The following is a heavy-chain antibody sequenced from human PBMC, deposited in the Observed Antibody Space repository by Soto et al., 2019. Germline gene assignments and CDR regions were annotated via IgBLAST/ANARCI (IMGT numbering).Heavy chain of an antibody. J-gene: IGHJ4*02. V-gene: IGHV3-30-3*01. D-gene: IGHD3-3*01. CDR1: GFTFSSYA. Sequence: QVQLVESGGGVVQPGRSLRLSCEASGFTFSSYAMHWVRQAPGKGLEWVAVISYDGSNKYYADSVKGRFTISRDNSKNTLYLQVNRLRVEDTAVYYCAREIERLLGYWGQGALVTVSS. CDR3: AREIERLLGY. CDR2: ISYDGSNK.